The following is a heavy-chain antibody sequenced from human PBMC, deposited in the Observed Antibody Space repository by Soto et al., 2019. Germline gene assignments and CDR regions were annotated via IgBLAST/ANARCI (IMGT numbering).Heavy chain of an antibody. CDR2: IYGDDDD. J-gene: IGHJ4*02. Sequence: QITLKESGPTLVKPTQTLTLTCTFSGFSLSTSEVGVGWVRQPPGKALEWLALIYGDDDDRYSPSLKSRLTIPRDHSKNPVVLTMTNMDPVDTATYYCAHSRLSSGWYKYFDYWGQGTLVTVSS. CDR3: AHSRLSSGWYKYFDY. V-gene: IGHV2-5*02. CDR1: GFSLSTSEVG. D-gene: IGHD6-19*01.